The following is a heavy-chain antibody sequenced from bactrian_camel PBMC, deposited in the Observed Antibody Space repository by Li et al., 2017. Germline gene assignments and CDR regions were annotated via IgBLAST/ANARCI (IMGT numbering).Heavy chain of an antibody. CDR2: ITASGRST. CDR1: GFTFSGSD. J-gene: IGHJ4*01. Sequence: QVQLVESGGGSVQAGGSLTLACAASGFTFSGSDMKWLRQAPGKGLEWVSVITASGRSTDYAESVKGRFTISRDNAKSTLYLQLSNVGPGDTATYYCAKAFYALSESYHVKGQGTQVTVS. D-gene: IGHD1*01. V-gene: IGHV3S1*01.